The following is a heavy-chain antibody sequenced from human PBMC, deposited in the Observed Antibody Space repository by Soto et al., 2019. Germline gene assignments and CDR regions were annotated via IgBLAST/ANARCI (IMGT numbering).Heavy chain of an antibody. Sequence: PSETLSLTCAVYGGSFSGYYWSWIRQPPGKGLEWIGEINHSGSTNYNPSLKSRVTISVDTSKNQFSLKLSSVTAADTAVYYCARGEVDAATLESWHEYWGQGTLVTVSS. CDR2: INHSGST. J-gene: IGHJ4*02. V-gene: IGHV4-34*01. D-gene: IGHD6-25*01. CDR1: GGSFSGYY. CDR3: ARGEVDAATLESWHEY.